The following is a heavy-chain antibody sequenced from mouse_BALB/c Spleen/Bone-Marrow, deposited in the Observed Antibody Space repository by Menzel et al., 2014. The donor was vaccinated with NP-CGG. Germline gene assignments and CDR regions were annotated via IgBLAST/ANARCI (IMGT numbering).Heavy chain of an antibody. Sequence: VQLQQSGAELVRPGASVKLSCKASGYSFTSYWMNWVKPRPGQGLEWIGMIHPSDTETRLNQRFKDKATLTVDKSSSTAYMQLSSSTSEDSAVYYCARLEGNYGSTFAYWGQGTLVTVSA. D-gene: IGHD1-1*01. CDR3: ARLEGNYGSTFAY. V-gene: IGHV1-61*01. J-gene: IGHJ3*01. CDR2: IHPSDTET. CDR1: GYSFTSYW.